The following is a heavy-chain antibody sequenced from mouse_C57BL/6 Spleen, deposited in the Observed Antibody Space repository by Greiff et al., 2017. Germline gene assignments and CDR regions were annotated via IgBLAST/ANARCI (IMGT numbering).Heavy chain of an antibody. CDR1: GFTFSSYA. V-gene: IGHV5-4*01. J-gene: IGHJ3*01. CDR3: ARELGRAAWFAY. Sequence: EVQRVESGGGLVKPGGSLKLSCAASGFTFSSYAMSWVRQTPEKRLEWVATISDGGSYTYYPDNVKGRFTISRDNAKNNLYLQMSHLKSEDTAMYYCARELGRAAWFAYWGQGTLVTVSA. D-gene: IGHD4-1*01. CDR2: ISDGGSYT.